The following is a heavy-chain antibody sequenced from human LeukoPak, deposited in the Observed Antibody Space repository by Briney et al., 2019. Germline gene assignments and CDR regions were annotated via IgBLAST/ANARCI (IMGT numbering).Heavy chain of an antibody. CDR3: ARPAPYYYDSSGHSDAEYFQH. J-gene: IGHJ1*01. V-gene: IGHV4-34*01. CDR2: INHSGST. CDR1: GGSFSGYY. D-gene: IGHD3-22*01. Sequence: PSDTLYLTCAVYGGSFSGYYWSWIRQPPGKGLEWIGEINHSGSTNYNPSLRSRVTISVDTSKNQFSLKLSSVTAADTAVYYCARPAPYYYDSSGHSDAEYFQHWGQGTLVTVSS.